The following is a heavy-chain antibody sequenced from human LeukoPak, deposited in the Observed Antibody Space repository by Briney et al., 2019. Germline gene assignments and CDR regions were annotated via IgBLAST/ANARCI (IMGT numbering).Heavy chain of an antibody. Sequence: GGSLRLSCAAAGFTFSTFGIHWVRQTPGKGLEWAAAIQSDGSKQYYGDSVKGRFTISRESSKNTVYLQMNSLRDEDTAVYYCARDVDTSSHSSQLDPWGQGTLVTVSS. D-gene: IGHD5-18*01. CDR3: ARDVDTSSHSSQLDP. CDR1: GFTFSTFG. CDR2: IQSDGSKQ. V-gene: IGHV3-33*01. J-gene: IGHJ5*02.